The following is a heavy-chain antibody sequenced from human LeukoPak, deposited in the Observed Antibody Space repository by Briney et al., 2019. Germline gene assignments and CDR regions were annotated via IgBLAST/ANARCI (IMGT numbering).Heavy chain of an antibody. CDR2: SNPDNVGT. Sequence: ASVKVPCKASGYSFTAHYMHWIRQAPGQGLEWMGQSNPDNVGTKYASKFQGRVTMTRDTSIATTYMELSRLRSDDTAVYYCARPRGYDLDSLDYWGQGTLVTVSS. J-gene: IGHJ4*02. D-gene: IGHD5-12*01. CDR3: ARPRGYDLDSLDY. V-gene: IGHV1-2*06. CDR1: GYSFTAHY.